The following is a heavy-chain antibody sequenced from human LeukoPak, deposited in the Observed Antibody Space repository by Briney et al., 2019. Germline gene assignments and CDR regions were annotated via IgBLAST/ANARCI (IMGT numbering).Heavy chain of an antibody. D-gene: IGHD3-22*01. Sequence: PGGSLRLSCAASGFTFSSHTMSWVRQAPGKGLEWVSSISSSTTYTYYADSVKGRFTISRDNAKNSLYLQMNSLRAEDTAVYYCARDRPNYYGSDGHYYRRDGDYWGRGTLVSVSS. CDR2: ISSSTTYT. CDR1: GFTFSSHT. J-gene: IGHJ4*02. V-gene: IGHV3-21*04. CDR3: ARDRPNYYGSDGHYYRRDGDY.